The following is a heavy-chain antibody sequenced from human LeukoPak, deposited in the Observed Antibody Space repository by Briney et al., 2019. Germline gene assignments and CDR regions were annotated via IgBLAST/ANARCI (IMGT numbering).Heavy chain of an antibody. CDR3: ARDRRAAAGTTYYYYYYYMDV. Sequence: SVKVSCKASGGTFSSYAISWVRQAPGQGLEWMGGIIPIFGTANYAQKFQGRVTITTDESTSTAYMELSSLRSEDTAVYYCARDRRAAAGTTYYYYYYYMDVWGKGTTVTVSS. V-gene: IGHV1-69*05. D-gene: IGHD6-13*01. CDR1: GGTFSSYA. J-gene: IGHJ6*03. CDR2: IIPIFGTA.